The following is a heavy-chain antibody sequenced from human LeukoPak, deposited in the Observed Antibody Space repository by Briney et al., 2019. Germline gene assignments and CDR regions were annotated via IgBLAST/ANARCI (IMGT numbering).Heavy chain of an antibody. Sequence: PSETLSLTCTVSGGSISSSSYYWGWIRQPPGKGLECIGSIYYSGSTYYNPSLKSRVTISVDSSKNQFSLKLSSVTAADTAMYYCARVKRKYQVLKPLHETPSHYFDYWGQGTLVTVSS. CDR1: GGSISSSSYY. D-gene: IGHD2-2*01. CDR3: ARVKRKYQVLKPLHETPSHYFDY. CDR2: IYYSGST. V-gene: IGHV4-39*07. J-gene: IGHJ4*02.